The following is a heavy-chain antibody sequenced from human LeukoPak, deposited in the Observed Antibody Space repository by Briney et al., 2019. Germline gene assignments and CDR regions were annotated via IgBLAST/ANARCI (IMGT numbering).Heavy chain of an antibody. V-gene: IGHV4-39*01. J-gene: IGHJ1*01. CDR1: GGSISSSSYY. D-gene: IGHD6-13*01. Sequence: SETLSLTCTVSGGSISSSSYYWGWIRQPPGKGLEWIGSIYYSESTYYNPSLKSRVTISVDTSKNQFSLKLSSVTAADTAVYYCARQGSGSSWYPVEYFQHWGQGTLVTVSS. CDR2: IYYSEST. CDR3: ARQGSGSSWYPVEYFQH.